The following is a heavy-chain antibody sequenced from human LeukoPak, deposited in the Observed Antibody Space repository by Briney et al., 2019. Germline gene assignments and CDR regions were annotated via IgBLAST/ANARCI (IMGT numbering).Heavy chain of an antibody. D-gene: IGHD2-21*02. V-gene: IGHV3-21*01. CDR1: GFTFSSYS. CDR3: ARDLPPVPYCGGDCFPRH. J-gene: IGHJ4*02. Sequence: GGSLRLSCAASGFTFSSYSMNWVRQAPGKGLEWVSSISSSSSYIYYADSVKGRFTISRDNAKNSLYLQMNSLRAEDTAVYYCARDLPPVPYCGGDCFPRHWGQGTLVTVSS. CDR2: ISSSSSYI.